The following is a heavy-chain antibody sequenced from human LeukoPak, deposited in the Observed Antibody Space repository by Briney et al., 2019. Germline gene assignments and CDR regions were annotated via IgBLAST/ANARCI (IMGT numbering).Heavy chain of an antibody. CDR3: ARDLGGSGWYNNAFDI. CDR1: GYTFTSYG. Sequence: ASVKVSCKASGYTFTSYGISWVRQAPGQGLEWMGWISAYNGNTNYAQKLQGRVTMTTDTSTSTAYMELRSLRSDDTAVYYCARDLGGSGWYNNAFDIWGQGTMVTVSS. V-gene: IGHV1-18*01. D-gene: IGHD6-19*01. J-gene: IGHJ3*02. CDR2: ISAYNGNT.